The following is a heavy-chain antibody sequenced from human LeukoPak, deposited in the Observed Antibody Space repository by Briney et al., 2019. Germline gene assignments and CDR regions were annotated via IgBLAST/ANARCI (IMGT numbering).Heavy chain of an antibody. D-gene: IGHD6-19*01. J-gene: IGHJ4*02. Sequence: GASVKVSCKASGYTFTGYYMHWVRQAPGQGLEWMGRINPNSGGTNYAQKFQGRVTMTRDTSISTAYMELSRLRSDDTAVYYCARSAGYSRGWYYFDYWGQGTLVTVSS. V-gene: IGHV1-2*06. CDR1: GYTFTGYY. CDR3: ARSAGYSRGWYYFDY. CDR2: INPNSGGT.